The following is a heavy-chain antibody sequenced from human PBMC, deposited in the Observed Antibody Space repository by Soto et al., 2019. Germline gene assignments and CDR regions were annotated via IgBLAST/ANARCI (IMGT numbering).Heavy chain of an antibody. CDR3: AREGHSSGWYDYYYGMDV. J-gene: IGHJ6*02. D-gene: IGHD6-19*01. V-gene: IGHV4-4*07. CDR2: IYTSGST. CDR1: GGSISIYY. Sequence: SETLSLTCTVSGGSISIYYWSWIRHPAGKGLEWIGRIYTSGSTNYNPSLKSRVTMSVDTSKNQFSLKLSSVTAADTAVYYCAREGHSSGWYDYYYGMDVWGQGTTVTVSS.